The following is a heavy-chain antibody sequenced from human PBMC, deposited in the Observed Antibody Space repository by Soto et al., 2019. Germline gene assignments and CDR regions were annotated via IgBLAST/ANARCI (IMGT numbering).Heavy chain of an antibody. J-gene: IGHJ4*02. CDR3: AKMIGRSSSAADY. CDR1: GFTFSSYG. CDR2: ISYDGSNK. D-gene: IGHD6-19*01. V-gene: IGHV3-30*18. Sequence: GGSLRLSCAASGFTFSSYGMHWVRQAPGKGLEWVAVISYDGSNKYYADSVKGRFTISRDNSKNTLYLQMNSLRAEDTAVYYCAKMIGRSSSAADYWGQGTLVTVSS.